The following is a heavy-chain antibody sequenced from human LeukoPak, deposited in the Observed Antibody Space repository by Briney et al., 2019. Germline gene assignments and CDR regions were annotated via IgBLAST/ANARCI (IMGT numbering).Heavy chain of an antibody. CDR2: ITGSGGNT. Sequence: GGSLRLSCAASGFTFSNYAMSWVRQAPGKGLQRVSAITGSGGNTYYADSVQGRFPLSRDNSKNTLHLQMTSLRADDTAVYYCAKWGDYDVLTGYYVSDYWGQGTLVSVSS. V-gene: IGHV3-23*01. CDR3: AKWGDYDVLTGYYVSDY. D-gene: IGHD3-9*01. CDR1: GFTFSNYA. J-gene: IGHJ4*02.